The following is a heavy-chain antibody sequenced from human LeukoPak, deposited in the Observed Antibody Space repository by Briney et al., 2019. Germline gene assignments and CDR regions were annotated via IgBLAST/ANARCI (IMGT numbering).Heavy chain of an antibody. CDR3: ARCESGWYYYYYGMDV. CDR1: GFTFSSYG. Sequence: GRSLRLSCAASGFTFSSYGMHWVRQAPGKGLEWVAVIWYDGSNKYYADSVKGRFTISRDNSKNTLYLRMNSLRAEDTAVYYCARCESGWYYYYYGMDVWGQGTTVTVSS. V-gene: IGHV3-33*01. CDR2: IWYDGSNK. D-gene: IGHD6-19*01. J-gene: IGHJ6*02.